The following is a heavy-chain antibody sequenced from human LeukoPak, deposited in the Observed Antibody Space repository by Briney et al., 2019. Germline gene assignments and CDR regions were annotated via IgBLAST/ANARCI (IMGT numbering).Heavy chain of an antibody. Sequence: GGSLRLSCAASGFTFSDYYMSWIRQAPGKGLEWVSYISSSGSTIYYADSVKGRFTISRDNSKNTLYLQMNSLRAEDTAVYYCAKDSAYSSGFDYWGQGTLVTVSS. D-gene: IGHD6-19*01. CDR1: GFTFSDYY. CDR3: AKDSAYSSGFDY. J-gene: IGHJ4*02. V-gene: IGHV3-11*04. CDR2: ISSSGSTI.